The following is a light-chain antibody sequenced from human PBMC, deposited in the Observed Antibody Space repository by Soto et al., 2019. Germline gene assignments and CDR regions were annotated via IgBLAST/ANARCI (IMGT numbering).Light chain of an antibody. CDR2: GAS. Sequence: EIVMTQSPATLSVAPGERVTFSCRASQGVSRKLAWYQHKPGQAPRLLISGASTGATGIPARFSGSGSGTESTLTISSLQSEDCAVYYCQQYYTWPITFGGGTKVEIK. CDR1: QGVSRK. V-gene: IGKV3-15*01. CDR3: QQYYTWPIT. J-gene: IGKJ4*01.